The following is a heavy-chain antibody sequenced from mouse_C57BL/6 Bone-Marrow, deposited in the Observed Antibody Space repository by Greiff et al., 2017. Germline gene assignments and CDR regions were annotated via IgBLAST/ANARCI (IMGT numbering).Heavy chain of an antibody. CDR3: AGSSYSNPMDY. CDR2: ILPGSGST. V-gene: IGHV1-9*01. J-gene: IGHJ4*01. D-gene: IGHD2-5*01. Sequence: QVQLQQSGAELMKPGASVKLSCKASGYTFTGYWIEWVKQRPGHGLEWIGEILPGSGSTNYNEKFKGKATFTADTSSNTAYMQLSSLTAEDAAIXYCAGSSYSNPMDYWGQGTSVTVSS. CDR1: GYTFTGYW.